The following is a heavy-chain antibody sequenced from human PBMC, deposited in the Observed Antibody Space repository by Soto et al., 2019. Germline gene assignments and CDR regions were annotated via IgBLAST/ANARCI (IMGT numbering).Heavy chain of an antibody. CDR1: GGSFSGYY. CDR3: ASGSGWYYFDY. CDR2: IDQSGST. J-gene: IGHJ4*02. V-gene: IGHV4-34*01. Sequence: SETLSLTCAVYGGSFSGYYWNWLRQPPGEGLEWIGKIDQSGSTNYNPSLKSRVTMSVDTSRSQFSLKLTSVTAADTAVYYCASGSGWYYFDYWGQGTLVTVSS. D-gene: IGHD6-19*01.